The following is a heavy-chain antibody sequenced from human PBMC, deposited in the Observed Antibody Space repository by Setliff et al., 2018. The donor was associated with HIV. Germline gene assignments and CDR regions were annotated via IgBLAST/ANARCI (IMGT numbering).Heavy chain of an antibody. CDR3: AREAGGGDYINYGGFDL. CDR2: IIPIFCTT. V-gene: IGHV1-69*13. D-gene: IGHD4-4*01. Sequence: ASVKVSCKASGDTFSSYVFSWVRQAPGQGLEWMGGIIPIFCTTNYAQNYQGRVTITADESTNTAYMELSSLRCEDTAVYYGAREAGGGDYINYGGFDLWGQGTLVTVSS. J-gene: IGHJ5*02. CDR1: GDTFSSYV.